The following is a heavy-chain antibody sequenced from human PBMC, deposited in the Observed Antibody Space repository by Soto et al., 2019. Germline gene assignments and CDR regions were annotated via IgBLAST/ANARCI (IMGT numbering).Heavy chain of an antibody. V-gene: IGHV1-18*01. CDR2: IRAYNGNT. D-gene: IGHD2-21*01. Sequence: QVQLVQSGAEVKKPGASVKVSCKASGYTFTSYGISWVRQAPGQGLEWMGWIRAYNGNTNYAQKLQGRVTMTTDTXXXXXXXXXXXXXXXXXXXXXCASDLPPEDYWGQGTLVTVSS. CDR1: GYTFTSYG. CDR3: ASDLPPEDY. J-gene: IGHJ4*02.